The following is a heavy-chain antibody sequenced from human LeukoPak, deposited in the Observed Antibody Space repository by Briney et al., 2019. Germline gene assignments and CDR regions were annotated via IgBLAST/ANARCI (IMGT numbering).Heavy chain of an antibody. CDR1: GGSISSNSW. CDR2: IYHSGST. V-gene: IGHV4-4*02. Sequence: SETLSLTCAVSGGSISSNSWWSWVRQPPGKGLEWIGEIYHSGSTNYHPSLKSRGTISIDKSKNQFSLKLSSVTAADTAVYYCARVPYDYAYFDYWGQGTLVTVSS. CDR3: ARVPYDYAYFDY. J-gene: IGHJ4*02. D-gene: IGHD4-17*01.